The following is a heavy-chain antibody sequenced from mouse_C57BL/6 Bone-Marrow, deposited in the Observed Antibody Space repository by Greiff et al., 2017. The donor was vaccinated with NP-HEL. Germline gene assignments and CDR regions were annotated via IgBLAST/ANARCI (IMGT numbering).Heavy chain of an antibody. CDR3: ARIRDGGFAY. J-gene: IGHJ3*01. CDR2: IWSGGST. CDR1: GFSLTSYG. Sequence: VQLQESGPGLVQPSQSLSITCTVSGFSLTSYGVHWVRQSPGKGLEWLGVIWSGGSTDYNAAFISRLSISKDNSKSQVFFKMNSLQADDTAIYYCARIRDGGFAYGGQGTLVTVSA. V-gene: IGHV2-2*01. D-gene: IGHD1-1*01.